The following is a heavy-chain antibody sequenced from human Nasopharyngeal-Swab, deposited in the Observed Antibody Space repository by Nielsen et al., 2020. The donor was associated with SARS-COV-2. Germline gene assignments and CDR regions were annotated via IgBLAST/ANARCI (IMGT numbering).Heavy chain of an antibody. CDR1: GGSISSSSYY. CDR2: IYYSGST. D-gene: IGHD3-9*01. V-gene: IGHV4-39*01. CDR3: ARQHRSQYYDILTGYYEDYYSDY. J-gene: IGHJ4*02. Sequence: SETLSLTCTVSGGSISSSSYYWGWIRQPPGKGLEWIGSIYYSGSTYYNPSLKSRVTISVDTSKNQFSLKLSSVTAADTAVYYCARQHRSQYYDILTGYYEDYYSDYWGQGTLVTVSS.